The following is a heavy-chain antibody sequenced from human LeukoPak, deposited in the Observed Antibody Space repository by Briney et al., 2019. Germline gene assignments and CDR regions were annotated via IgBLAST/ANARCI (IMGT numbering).Heavy chain of an antibody. CDR3: AADGGGLSSVVTPRSSPFDY. CDR2: FDTADGET. Sequence: ASVKVSCKVSVYTLNELSMHWVRQAPGKGLEWMGGFDTADGETVYAHRFQGRLTMTEDTSTNTGYMELTSLRSEDTAVYYCAADGGGLSSVVTPRSSPFDYWGQGTLVTVSS. CDR1: VYTLNELS. D-gene: IGHD4-23*01. J-gene: IGHJ4*02. V-gene: IGHV1-24*01.